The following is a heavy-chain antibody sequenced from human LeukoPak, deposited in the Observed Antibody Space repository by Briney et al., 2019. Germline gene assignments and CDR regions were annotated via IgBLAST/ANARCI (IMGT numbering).Heavy chain of an antibody. Sequence: HPGRSLRLSCAASGFTSSSYGMHWVRQAPGKGLEWVSYISSSDSTIYYADSVKGRFTISRDNAKNSLYLQMNSLRAEDTAVYYCARDYGGSSPFDYWGQGTLVTVSS. J-gene: IGHJ4*02. V-gene: IGHV3-48*04. CDR2: ISSSDSTI. D-gene: IGHD4-23*01. CDR1: GFTSSSYG. CDR3: ARDYGGSSPFDY.